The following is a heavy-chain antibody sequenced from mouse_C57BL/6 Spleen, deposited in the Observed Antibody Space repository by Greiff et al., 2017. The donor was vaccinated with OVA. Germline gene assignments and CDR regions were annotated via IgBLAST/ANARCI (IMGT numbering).Heavy chain of an antibody. J-gene: IGHJ2*01. CDR3: ARPIYYYGSSYFDY. D-gene: IGHD1-1*01. CDR2: IYPGDGDT. V-gene: IGHV1-82*01. CDR1: GYAFSSSW. Sequence: VKLVESGPELVKPGASVKISCKASGYAFSSSWMNWVKQRPGKGLEWIGRIYPGDGDTNYNGKFKGKATLTADKSSSTAYMQLSSLTSEDSAVYFCARPIYYYGSSYFDYWGQGTTLTVSS.